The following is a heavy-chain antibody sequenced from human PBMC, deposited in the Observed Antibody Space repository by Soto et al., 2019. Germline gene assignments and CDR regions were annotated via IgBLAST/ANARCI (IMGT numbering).Heavy chain of an antibody. J-gene: IGHJ3*02. CDR3: ARYFDWPSGFDI. Sequence: SETLSLTCTVSGGSISGYYWSWIRQPPGKRLERIGYIDYYERTNYNTSHKSRDNKSDDTSKKQFSLNLGSFTAADTAIYYCARYFDWPSGFDIWGQGTMVT. CDR1: GGSISGYY. CDR2: IDYYERT. V-gene: IGHV4-59*01. D-gene: IGHD3-9*01.